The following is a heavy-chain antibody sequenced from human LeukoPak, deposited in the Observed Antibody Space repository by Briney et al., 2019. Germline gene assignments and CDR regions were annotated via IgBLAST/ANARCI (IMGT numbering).Heavy chain of an antibody. V-gene: IGHV3-48*02. CDR3: ARDHSSDWYSRVVTSEYFQH. Sequence: GGSLRLSCAASGFTFSSYSMNWVRRAPGKGLEWASYIGGSGSTIYYAGSVKGRFTISRDNAKNSLYLQMNSLRDEDTAVYYCARDHSSDWYSRVVTSEYFQHWGQGTLVTVSS. D-gene: IGHD6-19*01. CDR2: IGGSGSTI. CDR1: GFTFSSYS. J-gene: IGHJ1*01.